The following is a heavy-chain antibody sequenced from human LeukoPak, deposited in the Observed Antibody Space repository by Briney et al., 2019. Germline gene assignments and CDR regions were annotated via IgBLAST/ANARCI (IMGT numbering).Heavy chain of an antibody. CDR1: GGSISSGDYY. Sequence: SQTLSLTCTVSGGSISSGDYYWSWIRQPPGKGLEWIGSISNSGSTYYSPSLKSRVTISVDTSKNQFSLKLSSVTAADTAVYYCARNPGDYGSWYFDLWGRGTLVTVSS. J-gene: IGHJ2*01. CDR2: ISNSGST. CDR3: ARNPGDYGSWYFDL. V-gene: IGHV4-39*01. D-gene: IGHD4-17*01.